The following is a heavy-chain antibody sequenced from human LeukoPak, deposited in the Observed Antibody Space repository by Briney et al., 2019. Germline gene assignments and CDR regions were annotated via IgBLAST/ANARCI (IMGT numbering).Heavy chain of an antibody. V-gene: IGHV7-4-1*02. J-gene: IGHJ4*02. CDR3: ARDGTIYYDSSGDFDY. CDR2: INTNTGNP. CDR1: GYTFTSYD. Sequence: ASVKVSCKASGYTFTSYDMNWVRQAPGQGLEWMGWINTNTGNPTYAQGFTGRFVFSLDTSVSTAYLQISSLKAEDTAVYYCARDGTIYYDSSGDFDYWGQGTLVTVSS. D-gene: IGHD3-22*01.